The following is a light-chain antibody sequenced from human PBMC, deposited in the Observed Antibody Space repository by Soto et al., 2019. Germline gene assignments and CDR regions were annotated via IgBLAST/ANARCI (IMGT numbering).Light chain of an antibody. CDR1: HSVSSSY. J-gene: IGKJ5*01. CDR3: QQRSNWPLSIT. V-gene: IGKV3-11*01. CDR2: DAS. Sequence: EIVLTQSPGTLSLSPGERATLSCRASHSVSSSYLAWYQQKPGQAPRLLIYDASNRATGIPARFSGSGSGTDFTLTISSLEPEDFAIYYCQQRSNWPLSITFGQGTRLEIK.